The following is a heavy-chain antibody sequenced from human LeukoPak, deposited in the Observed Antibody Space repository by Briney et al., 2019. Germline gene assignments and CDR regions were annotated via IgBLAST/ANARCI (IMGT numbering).Heavy chain of an antibody. Sequence: GGSLRLSCAASGFTFSDYYMSWIRQAPGKGLEWVSYISSSGSTIYYADSVKGRFTISRDNAKNSLYLQMNSLRAEDTAVYYCARHLTIAAAYFDYWGQGTLVTVSS. D-gene: IGHD6-13*01. J-gene: IGHJ4*02. CDR1: GFTFSDYY. CDR3: ARHLTIAAAYFDY. V-gene: IGHV3-11*01. CDR2: ISSSGSTI.